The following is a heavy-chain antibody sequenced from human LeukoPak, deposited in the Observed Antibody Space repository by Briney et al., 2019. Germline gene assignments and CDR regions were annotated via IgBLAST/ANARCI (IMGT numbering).Heavy chain of an antibody. CDR1: GDSISRYY. D-gene: IGHD4-17*01. V-gene: IGHV4-4*07. CDR2: FYTIGST. J-gene: IGHJ4*02. CDR3: ARSAPSVTSYYFDS. Sequence: SETLSLTCTVSGDSISRYYWSWIRQPAGKGLEWIGRFYTIGSTNYNPSLKSRVTMSLDTSKNQFSLTLNSVTAADTAVYYCARSAPSVTSYYFDSWGQGTLVIVSS.